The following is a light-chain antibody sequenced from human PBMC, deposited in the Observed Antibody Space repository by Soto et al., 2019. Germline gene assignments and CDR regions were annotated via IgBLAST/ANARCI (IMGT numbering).Light chain of an antibody. J-gene: IGKJ4*01. CDR3: QQYDSFSLT. V-gene: IGKV1-5*03. CDR1: QSISSW. CDR2: KAS. Sequence: DIQMTQSPSTLSASVGDRVTVTCRASQSISSWLAWYQQKPGKAPKLLIYKASSLESGVPSRFSGSGSGTEFTLTIRQLQPDGFATYYRQQYDSFSLTFGGGTKVEIK.